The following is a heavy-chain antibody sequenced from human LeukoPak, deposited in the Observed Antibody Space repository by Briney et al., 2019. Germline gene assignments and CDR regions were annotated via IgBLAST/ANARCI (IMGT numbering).Heavy chain of an antibody. CDR3: AKGGLAAAGTPIDY. CDR1: GFTFSSYA. D-gene: IGHD6-13*01. Sequence: GGSLRLSCAASGFTFSSYAMSWVRQAPGRGLEWVSAISGSGGSTYYADSVKGRFTISRDNSKNTLYLQMNSLRAEDTAVYYCAKGGLAAAGTPIDYWGQGTLVTVSS. J-gene: IGHJ4*02. V-gene: IGHV3-23*01. CDR2: ISGSGGST.